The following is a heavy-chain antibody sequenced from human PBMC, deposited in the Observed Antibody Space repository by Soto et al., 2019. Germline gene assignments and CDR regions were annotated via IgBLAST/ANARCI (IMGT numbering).Heavy chain of an antibody. CDR1: GFTFSVYC. CDR3: ARDQRGYSYGLRPYYFDY. CDR2: IGPDGTET. D-gene: IGHD5-18*01. Sequence: GGSLRLSCVGSGFTFSVYCMSWARQAPGKGLEWVATIGPDGTETLYDNTVKGRFTISRDNAKNSLYLQMNSLRAEDTAVYYCARDQRGYSYGLRPYYFDYWGQGT. V-gene: IGHV3-7*01. J-gene: IGHJ4*02.